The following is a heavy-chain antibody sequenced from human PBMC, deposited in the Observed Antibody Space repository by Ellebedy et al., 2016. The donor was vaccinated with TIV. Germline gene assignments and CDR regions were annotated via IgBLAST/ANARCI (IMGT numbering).Heavy chain of an antibody. V-gene: IGHV4-4*02. CDR3: ARAWGFKLNYFYYGMDV. D-gene: IGHD1-7*01. Sequence: SETLSLXCAVSGGSISSSNWWSWVRQPPGKVLEWIGEIYHSGSTHYNPSLKSRVTISVDKSKNQFSLKLSPVTAADTAVYYCARAWGFKLNYFYYGMDVWGQGTTVTVSS. CDR2: IYHSGST. CDR1: GGSISSSNW. J-gene: IGHJ6*02.